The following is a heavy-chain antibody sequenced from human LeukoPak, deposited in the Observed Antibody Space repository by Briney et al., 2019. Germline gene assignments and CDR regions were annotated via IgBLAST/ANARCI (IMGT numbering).Heavy chain of an antibody. CDR3: ARDFAREFTIDY. D-gene: IGHD3-10*01. Sequence: GRSLRLSCAASGFTFSSYGMHWVRQPPGNGLQWVSYISSSSNIIYYADSVKGRFTISRDNAKNSLFLQMNSLRAEDTAVYYCARDFAREFTIDYWGQGTLVTVSS. J-gene: IGHJ4*02. CDR1: GFTFSSYG. V-gene: IGHV3-48*01. CDR2: ISSSSNII.